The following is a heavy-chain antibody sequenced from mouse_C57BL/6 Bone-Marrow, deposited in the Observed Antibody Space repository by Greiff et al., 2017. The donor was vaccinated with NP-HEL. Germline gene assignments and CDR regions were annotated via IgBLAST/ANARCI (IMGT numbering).Heavy chain of an antibody. CDR3: AREDGNYGY. D-gene: IGHD2-1*01. Sequence: EVQVVESGGDLVKPGGSLKLSCAASGFTFSSYAMSWVRQTPEKRLEWVATISDGGSYTYYPDNVKGRFTISRDNAKNNLYLQMSHLKSEDTAMYYCAREDGNYGYWGQGTTLTVSS. CDR2: ISDGGSYT. J-gene: IGHJ2*01. V-gene: IGHV5-4*01. CDR1: GFTFSSYA.